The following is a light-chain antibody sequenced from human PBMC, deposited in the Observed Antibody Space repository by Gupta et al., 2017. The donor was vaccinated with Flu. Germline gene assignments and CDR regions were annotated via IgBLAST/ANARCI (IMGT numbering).Light chain of an antibody. CDR1: QDVRNY. V-gene: IGKV1-16*02. CDR2: SAF. Sequence: PSSLSASVGDRVTITCRASQDVRNYLAWFQQRPGRAPKSLIYSAFSLYPGVPSKFSGNGSGTDFTLTISSLQPEEFATYYCQQYDSYPRTFGGGTRVEIK. CDR3: QQYDSYPRT. J-gene: IGKJ4*01.